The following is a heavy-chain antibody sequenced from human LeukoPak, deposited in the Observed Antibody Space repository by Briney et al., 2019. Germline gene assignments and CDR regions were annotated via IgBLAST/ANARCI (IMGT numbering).Heavy chain of an antibody. D-gene: IGHD1-1*01. CDR3: ARQPARWGTAFDI. J-gene: IGHJ3*02. V-gene: IGHV4-59*08. Sequence: PSETLSLTCTVSGGSISSYYWSWIRQPPGKGLEWIGYIYYSGSTNYNPSLKSRVTISVDTSKNQFSLKLSSVTAADTAVYYCARQPARWGTAFDIWGQGTMVTVSS. CDR1: GGSISSYY. CDR2: IYYSGST.